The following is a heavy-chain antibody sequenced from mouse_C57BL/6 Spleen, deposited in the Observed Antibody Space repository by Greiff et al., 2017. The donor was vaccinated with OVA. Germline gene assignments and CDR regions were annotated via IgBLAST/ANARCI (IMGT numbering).Heavy chain of an antibody. CDR2: IHPSDSDT. CDR1: GYTFTSYW. V-gene: IGHV1-74*01. CDR3: AIFYYGNSFAY. D-gene: IGHD2-1*01. J-gene: IGHJ3*01. Sequence: QVQLQQSGAELVKPGASVKVSCTASGYTFTSYWMHWVKQRPGQGLEWIGRIHPSDSDTNYNQKFKGKATLTVDKSSSTAYMQLSSLTSEDSAVYYCAIFYYGNSFAYWGQGTLVTVSA.